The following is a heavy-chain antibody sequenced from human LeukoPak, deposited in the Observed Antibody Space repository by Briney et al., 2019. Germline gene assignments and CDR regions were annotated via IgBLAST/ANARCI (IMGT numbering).Heavy chain of an antibody. J-gene: IGHJ4*02. CDR3: AKAPIRYCSSTSCYYYFDY. CDR2: ISWNSGSI. D-gene: IGHD2-2*01. Sequence: GGSLRLSCAASGFTFDDYAMHWVRQAPGKGLEWVSGISWNSGSIGYADSVKGRFTISRDNAKNSLYLQMNSLRAEDTALYYCAKAPIRYCSSTSCYYYFDYWGQGTLVTVSS. CDR1: GFTFDDYA. V-gene: IGHV3-9*01.